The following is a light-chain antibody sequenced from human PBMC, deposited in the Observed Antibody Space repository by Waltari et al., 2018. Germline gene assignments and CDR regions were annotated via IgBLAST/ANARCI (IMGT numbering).Light chain of an antibody. CDR1: QSISSW. CDR2: DAS. J-gene: IGKJ4*01. CDR3: QQYETYPVT. Sequence: DIQMTQSPSTLSGSVGDRVTITCRASQSISSWLTWYQQKPGKAPKLLIYDASSVESGVPSRFSGSRSGTEFTLTIGSLQPDDFATYYCQQYETYPVTFGGGTKVEIK. V-gene: IGKV1-5*03.